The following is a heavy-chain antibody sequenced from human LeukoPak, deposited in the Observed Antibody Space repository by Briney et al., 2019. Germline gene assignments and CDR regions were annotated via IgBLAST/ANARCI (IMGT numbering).Heavy chain of an antibody. CDR2: ISTSSSYI. J-gene: IGHJ4*02. D-gene: IGHD2-15*01. Sequence: GGSLRLSCAASGFTFSTYSMNWVRQAPGKGLEWVSSISTSSSYIYYADSVKGRFTISRDNAKNSLYLQMNSLRVEDTAVYYCARDQEGPQGGANSFAYWGQGTLVTSPQ. CDR1: GFTFSTYS. V-gene: IGHV3-21*01. CDR3: ARDQEGPQGGANSFAY.